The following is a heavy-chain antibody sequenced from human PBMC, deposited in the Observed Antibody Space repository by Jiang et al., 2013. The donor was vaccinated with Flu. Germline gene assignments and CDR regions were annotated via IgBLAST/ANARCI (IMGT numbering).Heavy chain of an antibody. CDR2: ISPYNDNT. CDR3: ARGNEEDFAVVPPAMPDGWGAITNFDY. CDR1: GYTFTNYG. Sequence: SGAEVKKPAASVKVSCKASGYTFTNYGINWVRQAPGQGLDWMGWISPYNDNTNYAQTLQGRVTMTTDTLTNTAYMELRSLRSDDTAVYFCARGNEEDFAVVPPAMPDGWGAITNFDYWGQGTLVTVSS. V-gene: IGHV1-18*01. J-gene: IGHJ4*02. D-gene: IGHD2-2*01.